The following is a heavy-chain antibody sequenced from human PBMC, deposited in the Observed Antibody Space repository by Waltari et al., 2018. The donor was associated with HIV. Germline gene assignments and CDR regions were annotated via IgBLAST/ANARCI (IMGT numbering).Heavy chain of an antibody. V-gene: IGHV3-30*01. J-gene: IGHJ4*02. D-gene: IGHD3-22*01. Sequence: QVQLVESGGGVVHSGRSLRLSCVCSGFTFSIYALHWFRRGPGEWLEWVALITGDGKKEYYSASVKGLFTVSRDNSKDTVYLQMNSLRADDTAVYYCARMSGDQDYDTSGSYYVYFDYWGQGTLVTVSS. CDR1: GFTFSIYA. CDR3: ARMSGDQDYDTSGSYYVYFDY. CDR2: ITGDGKKE.